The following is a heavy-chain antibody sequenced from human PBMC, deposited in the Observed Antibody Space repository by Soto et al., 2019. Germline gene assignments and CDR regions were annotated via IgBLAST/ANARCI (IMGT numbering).Heavy chain of an antibody. Sequence: QVQLQQWGAGLLKPSETLSLTCAVYGGSFSGYYWSWIRQPPGKGLEWIGEINHSGSTNYNPSLKSRVTIPVDTSKNQFSVKLSSVTAAHTAVYYCARGLILWNGELSRRGDHYYYMDVWGKGTTVTVPS. D-gene: IGHD3-10*01. V-gene: IGHV4-34*01. CDR1: GGSFSGYY. CDR3: ARGLILWNGELSRRGDHYYYMDV. J-gene: IGHJ6*03. CDR2: INHSGST.